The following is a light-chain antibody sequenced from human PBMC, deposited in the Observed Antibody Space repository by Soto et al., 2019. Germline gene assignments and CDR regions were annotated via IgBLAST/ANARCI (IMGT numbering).Light chain of an antibody. J-gene: IGKJ3*01. CDR1: QDISNY. V-gene: IGKV1-33*01. CDR2: DAS. CDR3: PQYDHIPPIST. Sequence: DIQMTQSPSSLSASVGDRVTITCHASQDISNYLNCYQQKPGTAPNLLIYDASNLETGVTSSFSGRGSGTYFTFTISSLQPEDIAPYYWPQYDHIPPISTFGHGTNVDI.